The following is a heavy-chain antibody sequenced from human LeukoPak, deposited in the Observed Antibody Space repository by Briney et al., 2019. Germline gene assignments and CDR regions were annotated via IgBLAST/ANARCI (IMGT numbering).Heavy chain of an antibody. D-gene: IGHD3-22*01. J-gene: IGHJ4*02. V-gene: IGHV1-69*04. Sequence: SVKVSCKTTEDTLRNVAFSWVRQAPGQGLEWLGRIIPMIATASYSQKFQGRVSINADKSTNTVYMELSSLKLEDTAVYYCARGAGWLYDWGQGTLVIVSS. CDR1: EDTLRNVA. CDR3: ARGAGWLYD. CDR2: IIPMIATA.